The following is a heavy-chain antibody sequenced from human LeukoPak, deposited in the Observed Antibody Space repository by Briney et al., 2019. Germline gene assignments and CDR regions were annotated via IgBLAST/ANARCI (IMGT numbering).Heavy chain of an antibody. CDR1: GFTFSSYS. J-gene: IGHJ5*02. CDR2: ISSSSSYI. D-gene: IGHD4-11*01. CDR3: ARVDAIDYSDYEANWFDP. Sequence: PGGSLRLSCAASGFTFSSYSMNWVRQAPGKGLEWVSSISSSSSYIYYADSVKGRFTISRDNAKNSLYLEMDSLRAEDTAVYYCARVDAIDYSDYEANWFDPRGQGTLVTVSS. V-gene: IGHV3-21*01.